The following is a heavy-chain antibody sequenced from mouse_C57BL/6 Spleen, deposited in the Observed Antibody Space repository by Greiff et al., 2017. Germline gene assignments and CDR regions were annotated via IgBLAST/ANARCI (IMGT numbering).Heavy chain of an antibody. CDR1: GYTFTDYN. CDR3: ARSGIDGYFTWFAY. Sequence: EVKLQQSGPELVKPGASVKMSCKASGYTFTDYNMHWVKQSHGKSLEWIGYINPNNGGTSYNQKFKGKATLTVNKSSSTAYMELRSLTSEDSAVYYCARSGIDGYFTWFAYWGQGTLVTVSA. J-gene: IGHJ3*01. V-gene: IGHV1-22*01. D-gene: IGHD2-3*01. CDR2: INPNNGGT.